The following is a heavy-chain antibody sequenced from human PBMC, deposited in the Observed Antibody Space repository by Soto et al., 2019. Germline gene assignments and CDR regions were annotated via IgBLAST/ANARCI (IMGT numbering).Heavy chain of an antibody. J-gene: IGHJ3*02. CDR2: IKQDGSEK. V-gene: IGHV3-7*03. D-gene: IGHD7-27*01. CDR3: ARWGAKLGIGAFDI. CDR1: GFTFSSYW. Sequence: GGSLRLSCAASGFTFSSYWMSWVRQAPGKGLEWVANIKQDGSEKYYVDSVKGRFTISRDNAKNSLYLQMNSLRAEYTAVYYCARWGAKLGIGAFDIWGQGTMVTVSS.